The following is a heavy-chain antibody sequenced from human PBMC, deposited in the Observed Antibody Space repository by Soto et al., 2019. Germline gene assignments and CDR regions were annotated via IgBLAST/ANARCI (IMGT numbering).Heavy chain of an antibody. CDR2: ISGSGGST. D-gene: IGHD4-17*01. V-gene: IGHV3-23*01. CDR1: GFTFSSYA. Sequence: GGSLRLSCAASGFTFSSYAMSWVRQAPGKGLEWVSAISGSGGSTYYADSVKGRFTISRDNSKNTLYLQMNSLRAEDTAVYYCAKNPSIRYYYYGMDVWGQGTTVTVSS. J-gene: IGHJ6*02. CDR3: AKNPSIRYYYYGMDV.